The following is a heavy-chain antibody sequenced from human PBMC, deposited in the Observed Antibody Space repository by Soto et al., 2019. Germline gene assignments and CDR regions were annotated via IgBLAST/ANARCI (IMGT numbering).Heavy chain of an antibody. CDR1: GFTFDDYG. CDR2: ITWNGSST. CDR3: ARVSTEYFDILTGYLDY. J-gene: IGHJ4*02. V-gene: IGHV3-20*01. Sequence: EVQLVESGGGVVRPGGSLRLSCAASGFTFDDYGMSWVRQVPGKGLEWVSGITWNGSSTGYADSVKGRFTISRDNAKNSLFLQMNRLRAEDTALYHCARVSTEYFDILTGYLDYWGQGVPVTVSS. D-gene: IGHD3-9*01.